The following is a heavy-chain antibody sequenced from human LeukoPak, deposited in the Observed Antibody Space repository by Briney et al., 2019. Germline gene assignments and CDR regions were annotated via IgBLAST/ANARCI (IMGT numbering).Heavy chain of an antibody. CDR1: GYRFIGYW. CDR3: ARSAIMYSSGWFLD. CDR2: IHPGDSDT. Sequence: GESLKISCKASGYRFIGYWIGWARQMPGKGLEWMGIIHPGDSDTRYSPSFQGQVTISVDKSMSTAYLQWSSLKASDTAMYYCARSAIMYSSGWFLDWGQGTLVTVSS. J-gene: IGHJ4*02. D-gene: IGHD6-19*01. V-gene: IGHV5-51*01.